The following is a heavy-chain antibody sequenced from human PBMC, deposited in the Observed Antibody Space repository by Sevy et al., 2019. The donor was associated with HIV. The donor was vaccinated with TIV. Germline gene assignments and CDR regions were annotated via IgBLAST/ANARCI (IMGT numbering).Heavy chain of an antibody. V-gene: IGHV3-23*01. CDR3: AKRQTSTYYDSSGYKEGALDY. CDR1: GFTFSSYA. D-gene: IGHD3-22*01. CDR2: ISGSGGST. J-gene: IGHJ4*02. Sequence: GGSLRLSCAASGFTFSSYAMSWVRQAPGKGLEWVSAISGSGGSTYYADSVKGRFTISRDNSKNTLYLQMNSPRAEDTAVYYCAKRQTSTYYDSSGYKEGALDYWGQGTLVTVSS.